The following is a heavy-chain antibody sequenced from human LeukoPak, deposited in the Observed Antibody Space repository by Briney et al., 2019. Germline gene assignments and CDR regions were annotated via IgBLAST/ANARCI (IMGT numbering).Heavy chain of an antibody. J-gene: IGHJ4*02. CDR1: GFTFSSYA. Sequence: GGSLRLSCAASGFTFSSYAMHWVRQAPGKGLEWVAVISYDGSNKYYADSVKGRFTISRDNSKNTLYLQMNSLRAEDTAVYYCARTSYYDSSGYSSGYFDYWGQGTLVTVSS. V-gene: IGHV3-30-3*01. D-gene: IGHD3-22*01. CDR2: ISYDGSNK. CDR3: ARTSYYDSSGYSSGYFDY.